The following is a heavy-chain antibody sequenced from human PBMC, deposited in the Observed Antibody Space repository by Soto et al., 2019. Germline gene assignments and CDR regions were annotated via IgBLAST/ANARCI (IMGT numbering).Heavy chain of an antibody. J-gene: IGHJ4*02. CDR2: ISGDGSKR. Sequence: GGSLRLSCAASEFTFSSNGMQWVRQAAGKGLEWVAGISGDGSKRYYADSLKGRFTISRDNSKNMLHLQMNNLRPEDTAVYYCVKSRGGNNFDFFDWGQGALVTVSS. V-gene: IGHV3-30*18. D-gene: IGHD5-12*01. CDR3: VKSRGGNNFDFFD. CDR1: EFTFSSNG.